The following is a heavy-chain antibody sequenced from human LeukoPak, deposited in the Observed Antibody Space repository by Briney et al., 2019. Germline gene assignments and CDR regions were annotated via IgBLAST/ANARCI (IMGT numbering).Heavy chain of an antibody. CDR2: ISGSGGST. D-gene: IGHD3-3*01. Sequence: GGSLRLSCAASGFTFSSYAMSWVRQAPGKGLEWVSAISGSGGSTYYADSVKGRFTISRDNSKNTLYLQMNSLRAEDTAVYYCAKTDYDFWSGGDAFYIWGQGTMVTVSS. CDR3: AKTDYDFWSGGDAFYI. CDR1: GFTFSSYA. V-gene: IGHV3-23*01. J-gene: IGHJ3*02.